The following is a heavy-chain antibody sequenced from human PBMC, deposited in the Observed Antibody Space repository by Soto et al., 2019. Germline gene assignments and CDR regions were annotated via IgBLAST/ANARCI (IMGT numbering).Heavy chain of an antibody. Sequence: LETLSLTCTVSGGSVSSGSDYWCRIRQPPGKGLVRLGYISYSGSTNYNPSLKSRVTISVDTSKHQFSLNLSSVTAADTAVYYCAREGGTIFGVDNFDYWGQGTLVTVSS. V-gene: IGHV4-61*01. D-gene: IGHD3-3*01. CDR3: AREGGTIFGVDNFDY. J-gene: IGHJ4*02. CDR1: GGSVSSGSDY. CDR2: ISYSGST.